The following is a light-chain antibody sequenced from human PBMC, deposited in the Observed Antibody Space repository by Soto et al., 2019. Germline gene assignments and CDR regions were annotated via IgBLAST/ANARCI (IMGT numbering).Light chain of an antibody. J-gene: IGKJ3*01. V-gene: IGKV3-15*01. CDR3: QQYNIWPPEVT. CDR2: GAS. Sequence: EKAMTQSPATLSASPGESATLSCRASQSVNRNLAWYQQKPGQAPRLLIYGASTRGAGVPVRFSGSGSGTDFNLTISSLQSEDFAIYYCQQYNIWPPEVTFGPGTKVDIK. CDR1: QSVNRN.